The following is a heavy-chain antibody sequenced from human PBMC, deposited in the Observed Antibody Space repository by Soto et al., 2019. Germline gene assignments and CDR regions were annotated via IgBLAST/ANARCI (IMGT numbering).Heavy chain of an antibody. CDR3: ARDGRIAAAGTTHFDY. CDR1: GYTFTSYG. V-gene: IGHV1-18*01. CDR2: ISAYNGNT. D-gene: IGHD6-13*01. J-gene: IGHJ4*02. Sequence: ASVKVSCKASGYTFTSYGISWVRQAPGQGLEWMGWISAYNGNTNYAQKLQGRVTMTTDTSTSTAYMELRSLRSDDTAVYYCARDGRIAAAGTTHFDYWGQGTLVTVSS.